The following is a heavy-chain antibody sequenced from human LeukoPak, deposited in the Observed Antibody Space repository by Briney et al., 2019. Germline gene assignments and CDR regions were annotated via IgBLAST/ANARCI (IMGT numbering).Heavy chain of an antibody. J-gene: IGHJ4*02. CDR1: GFTFSSYA. Sequence: HPGGSMRLSCAASGFTFSSYAMSWVRQAPGKGLEWVSAISGSGGSTYYADSVKGRFTISRDNSKNTLYLQMNSLRAEDTAVYYCAKLGDIVLMVYAFYFDYWGQGTLVTVSS. V-gene: IGHV3-23*01. CDR2: ISGSGGST. D-gene: IGHD2-8*01. CDR3: AKLGDIVLMVYAFYFDY.